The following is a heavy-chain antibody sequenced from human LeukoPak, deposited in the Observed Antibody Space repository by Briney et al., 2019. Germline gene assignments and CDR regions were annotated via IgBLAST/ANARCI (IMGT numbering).Heavy chain of an antibody. J-gene: IGHJ6*02. Sequence: ASGKVSCKAFGYGFTSYYIHWVRQAPGQGLEWMGLIHPSVGGPTYARKSQGRVTMPRDTSIRTAYMDLSRLISDDTAVYYSARGSTNGNDVRGQGTTVIVS. CDR3: ARGSTNGNDV. V-gene: IGHV1-2*06. CDR1: GYGFTSYY. CDR2: IHPSVGGP.